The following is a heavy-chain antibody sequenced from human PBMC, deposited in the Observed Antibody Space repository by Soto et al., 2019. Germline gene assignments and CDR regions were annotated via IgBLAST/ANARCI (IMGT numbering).Heavy chain of an antibody. J-gene: IGHJ6*02. CDR1: GFTFSSYA. V-gene: IGHV3-30-3*01. CDR2: ISYDGSNK. Sequence: GGSLRLSCAASGFTFSSYAMHWVRQAPGKGLEWVAVISYDGSNKYYADSVKGRFTISRDNSKNTLYLQMNSLRAEDTAVYYCASDAPREPLYYHYGMDVWGQGTTVTVCS. CDR3: ASDAPREPLYYHYGMDV.